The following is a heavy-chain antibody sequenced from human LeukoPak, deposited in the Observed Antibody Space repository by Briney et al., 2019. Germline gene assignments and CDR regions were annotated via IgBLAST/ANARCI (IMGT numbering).Heavy chain of an antibody. CDR1: GGSINNYY. D-gene: IGHD3-10*01. Sequence: SETLSLTCTVSGGSINNYYWSWIRQAAGKGLEWVGRIYSSGSTKTNPSLKSRVTMSVDMSKNQFSLRLSSVTAADTAVYYCARGNNYGSFNDFWGQGTLVTVSS. CDR3: ARGNNYGSFNDF. V-gene: IGHV4-4*07. J-gene: IGHJ4*02. CDR2: IYSSGST.